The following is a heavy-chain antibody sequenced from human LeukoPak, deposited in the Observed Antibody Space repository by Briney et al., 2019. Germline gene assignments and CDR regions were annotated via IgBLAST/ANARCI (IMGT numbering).Heavy chain of an antibody. Sequence: ASVKVSCKASGYTFTSYGISWVRQAPGQGLEWMGWISAYNGNTNYAQKLQGRVTMTTDTSTSTAYMELSSLRSEDTAVYYCAREDYDILTGYPDHFDYWGQGTLVTVSS. D-gene: IGHD3-9*01. CDR1: GYTFTSYG. J-gene: IGHJ4*02. CDR3: AREDYDILTGYPDHFDY. V-gene: IGHV1-18*01. CDR2: ISAYNGNT.